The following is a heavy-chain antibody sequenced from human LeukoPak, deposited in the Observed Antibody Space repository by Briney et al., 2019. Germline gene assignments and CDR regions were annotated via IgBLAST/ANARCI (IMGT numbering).Heavy chain of an antibody. CDR3: ATSRSFDY. D-gene: IGHD2-15*01. CDR1: LFTLSSYW. V-gene: IGHV3-7*01. Sequence: PGGSLRLSCAASLFTLSSYWVSCVGQARGKGREWVANIKQDGSEKYYMDSVKGRFTIYRDNAKNSLYLRMNSVRAEDRAVYYCATSRSFDYWGQGTLVTVSS. J-gene: IGHJ4*02. CDR2: IKQDGSEK.